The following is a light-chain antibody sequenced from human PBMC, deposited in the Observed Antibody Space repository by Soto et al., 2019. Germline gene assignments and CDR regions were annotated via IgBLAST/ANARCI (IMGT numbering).Light chain of an antibody. V-gene: IGKV1-9*01. CDR1: QAISSL. Sequence: DIQLTQSPSFLSASEGYRVTIACRASQAISSLLAWYQQKPGKAPKLLISAAFTLQSGIPSRFSGSGSGAEFTLTISSLQPEDFATYFCQQYYSYPRTFGLGTKVEIK. CDR2: AAF. J-gene: IGKJ1*01. CDR3: QQYYSYPRT.